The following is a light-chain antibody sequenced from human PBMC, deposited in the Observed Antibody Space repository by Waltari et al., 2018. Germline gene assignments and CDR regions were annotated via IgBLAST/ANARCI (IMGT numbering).Light chain of an antibody. CDR2: DSS. J-gene: IGKJ4*01. CDR1: QSVDIY. CDR3: QQRKHWPPLT. Sequence: EVVLTQSPATLSLSPGEIATPYACPSQSVDIYLAWFQQKPAQAPRLLIYDSSNRAPAIPARFSGSRSGTEFTLTISSLEPEDFAVYYCQQRKHWPPLTFGGGTKVEIK. V-gene: IGKV3-11*01.